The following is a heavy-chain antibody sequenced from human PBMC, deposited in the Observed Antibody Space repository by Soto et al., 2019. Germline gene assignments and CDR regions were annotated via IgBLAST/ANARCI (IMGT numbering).Heavy chain of an antibody. Sequence: QVQLQQWGAGLLKPSETLSLTCAVYGGSFSGYYWSWIRQPPGKGLEWIGEINHSGSTNYNPSLKSRVTISVDTSKNQFSLKLSSVTAADTAVYYCARDALVRGVHPPDYWGQGTLVTVSS. CDR2: INHSGST. V-gene: IGHV4-34*01. J-gene: IGHJ4*02. CDR3: ARDALVRGVHPPDY. D-gene: IGHD3-10*01. CDR1: GGSFSGYY.